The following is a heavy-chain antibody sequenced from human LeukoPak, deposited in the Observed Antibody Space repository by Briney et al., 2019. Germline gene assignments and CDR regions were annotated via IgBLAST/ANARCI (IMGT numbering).Heavy chain of an antibody. D-gene: IGHD3-3*01. Sequence: GGSLRLSCASSGFTFGDYAMSWVRQAPGKGLEWVGFIRNKVSGGTTEYAASVKGRFTISRDDSKSIAYLQMNSLKTEDTAVYYCTSGIGDFWSGYHPRPYYYYYYMDVWGKGTTVTVSS. CDR3: TSGIGDFWSGYHPRPYYYYYYMDV. CDR1: GFTFGDYA. CDR2: IRNKVSGGTT. V-gene: IGHV3-49*04. J-gene: IGHJ6*03.